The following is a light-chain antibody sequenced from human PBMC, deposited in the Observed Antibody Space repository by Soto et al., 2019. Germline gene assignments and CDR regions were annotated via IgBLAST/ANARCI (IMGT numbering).Light chain of an antibody. CDR1: QSVLYSSNNKNY. V-gene: IGKV4-1*01. Sequence: DIVMTQSPDSLAVSLGERATINCKSSQSVLYSSNNKNYLAWYQQKPGQPPKLLIYWASTRESGVPDRFSGSGPGTDFTLTIRSLQAEDVAVYYCQQYYSTPRTFGQGTKVEIK. J-gene: IGKJ1*01. CDR3: QQYYSTPRT. CDR2: WAS.